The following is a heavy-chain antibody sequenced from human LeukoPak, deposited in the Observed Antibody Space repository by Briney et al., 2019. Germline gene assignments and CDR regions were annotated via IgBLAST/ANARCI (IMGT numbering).Heavy chain of an antibody. J-gene: IGHJ4*02. V-gene: IGHV3-30*03. CDR3: ARHSSAYSYGHAPFDY. Sequence: PGGSLRLSCAASGFTFSSYGTHWVRQAPGKGLEWVAVISYDGPNKYYVESVKGRFTISRDDSKRTLYLQMNSLRPEDTAVFYCARHSSAYSYGHAPFDYWGQGTLVTVSS. CDR2: ISYDGPNK. D-gene: IGHD5-18*01. CDR1: GFTFSSYG.